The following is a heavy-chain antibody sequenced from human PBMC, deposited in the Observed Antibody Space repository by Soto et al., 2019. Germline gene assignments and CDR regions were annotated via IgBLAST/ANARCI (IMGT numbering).Heavy chain of an antibody. CDR2: IFYSGST. J-gene: IGHJ3*02. CDR3: ARLRSYYSGYDPAHDAFDI. Sequence: SETLSLTCTVSGGSISSYYWSWIRQPPGKGLEWIGYIFYSGSTNYNPSLKSRVTISVDTSKNQFSLKLSSVTAADTAVYYCARLRSYYSGYDPAHDAFDIWGQGTMVTVSS. V-gene: IGHV4-59*08. D-gene: IGHD5-12*01. CDR1: GGSISSYY.